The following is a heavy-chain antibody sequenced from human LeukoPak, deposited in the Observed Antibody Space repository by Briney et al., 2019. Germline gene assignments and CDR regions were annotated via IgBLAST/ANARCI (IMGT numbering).Heavy chain of an antibody. V-gene: IGHV4-59*11. CDR3: ARDHRGFDP. J-gene: IGHJ5*02. CDR1: GDSISGHY. Sequence: PSETLSLTRTVSGDSISGHYWSWIRQPPGERLEYIAYMYYSGSTNYNPSLKSRVTISVDTSKNQFSLKLSSVTAADTAVYYCARDHRGFDPWGQGTLVTVSS. CDR2: MYYSGST.